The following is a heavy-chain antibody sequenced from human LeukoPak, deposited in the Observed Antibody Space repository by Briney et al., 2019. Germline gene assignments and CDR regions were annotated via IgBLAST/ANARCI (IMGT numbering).Heavy chain of an antibody. CDR2: IKRDESEK. V-gene: IGHV3-7*01. D-gene: IGHD2-15*01. Sequence: GGFLRLSCAASGFTFSNYWMTWVRQAPGKGLEWVANIKRDESEKYYVDSVKGRFTVSRDNSKNSVYLQMNSLRAEDTAMYYCATPVGGVWSFDYWGQGTLVTVSS. CDR3: ATPVGGVWSFDY. CDR1: GFTFSNYW. J-gene: IGHJ4*02.